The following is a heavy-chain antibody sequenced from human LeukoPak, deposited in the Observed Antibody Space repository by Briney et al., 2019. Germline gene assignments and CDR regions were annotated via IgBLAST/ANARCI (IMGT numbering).Heavy chain of an antibody. Sequence: GGSLRLSCAASGFTVSTYSMSWVRQAPGKGLEWVSAISGSGGSTYYADSVKGWFTISRDNSKNTLYLQMNSLRAEDTAVYYCAKVRGAFDIWGQGTMVTVSS. J-gene: IGHJ3*02. CDR1: GFTVSTYS. V-gene: IGHV3-23*01. CDR2: ISGSGGST. D-gene: IGHD3-10*01. CDR3: AKVRGAFDI.